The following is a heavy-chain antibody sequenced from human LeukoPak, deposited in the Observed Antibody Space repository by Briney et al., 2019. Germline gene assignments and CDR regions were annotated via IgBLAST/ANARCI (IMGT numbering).Heavy chain of an antibody. CDR1: GFTFTDYD. D-gene: IGHD1-26*01. J-gene: IGHJ4*02. Sequence: PDSSLRLSCAASGFTFTDYDMHWVRQAPGKGLEWVAIISYDGINKYYTDSVKGLFTISRDNSKNTLYLQMNSLRAEDTAVYYCAKDRSGSYGVRGYFDYWGQGNLVTVSS. CDR3: AKDRSGSYGVRGYFDY. V-gene: IGHV3-30*18. CDR2: ISYDGINK.